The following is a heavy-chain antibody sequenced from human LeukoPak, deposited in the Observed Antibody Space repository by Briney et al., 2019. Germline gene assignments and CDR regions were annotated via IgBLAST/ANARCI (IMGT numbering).Heavy chain of an antibody. Sequence: SEALSLTCTVSGGSISSYYWSWIRQPPGKGLEWIGYIYYSGSTNYNPSLKSRVTISVDTSKNQFSLKLSSVTAADTAVYYCARHVLTGYYSYWGQGTLVTVSS. D-gene: IGHD3-9*01. V-gene: IGHV4-59*01. CDR1: GGSISSYY. CDR3: ARHVLTGYYSY. CDR2: IYYSGST. J-gene: IGHJ4*02.